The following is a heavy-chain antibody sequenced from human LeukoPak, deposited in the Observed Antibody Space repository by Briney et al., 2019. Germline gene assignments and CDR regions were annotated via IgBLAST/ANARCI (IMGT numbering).Heavy chain of an antibody. D-gene: IGHD5-18*01. J-gene: IGHJ1*01. Sequence: SETLSLTCAVYGGSFSGYYWSWIRQPPGKGLEWIGEINHSGSTNYNPSLKSRVTISVDTSKNQFSLKLSSVTAADTAVYYCARSGYTAMVSREYFQHWGQGTLVTVSS. CDR3: ARSGYTAMVSREYFQH. V-gene: IGHV4-34*01. CDR2: INHSGST. CDR1: GGSFSGYY.